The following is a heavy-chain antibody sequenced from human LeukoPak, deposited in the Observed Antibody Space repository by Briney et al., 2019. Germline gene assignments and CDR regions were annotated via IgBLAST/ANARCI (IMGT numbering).Heavy chain of an antibody. J-gene: IGHJ4*02. Sequence: GGSLRLSCAASGFTFSSIWMSWVRQAPGKGLEWVANINQDGNEKYHVDSAKGRFTIPRDNAKNSLSLQMNSLRAEDTAVYFCARYYYDSSGYYYLDYWGQGTLVTVPS. CDR2: INQDGNEK. CDR3: ARYYYDSSGYYYLDY. V-gene: IGHV3-7*03. CDR1: GFTFSSIW. D-gene: IGHD3-22*01.